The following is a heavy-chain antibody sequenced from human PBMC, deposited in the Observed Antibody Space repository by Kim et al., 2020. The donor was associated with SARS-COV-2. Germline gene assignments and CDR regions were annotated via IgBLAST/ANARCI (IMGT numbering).Heavy chain of an antibody. D-gene: IGHD7-27*01. V-gene: IGHV3-21*01. CDR2: ISSSSSYI. Sequence: GGSLRLSCAASGFTFSNYSMNWVRQAPGKGLEWVSSISSSSSYIYYADSVKGRFTISRDNAKNSLYLQMNSLRAEDTAVYYCARDIWGPNWFDPWGQGTLVTVSS. CDR1: GFTFSNYS. CDR3: ARDIWGPNWFDP. J-gene: IGHJ5*02.